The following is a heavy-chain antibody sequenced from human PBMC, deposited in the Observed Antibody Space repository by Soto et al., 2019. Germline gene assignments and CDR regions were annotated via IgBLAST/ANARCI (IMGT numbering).Heavy chain of an antibody. CDR2: ISAYNGNT. CDR3: AREIRKQWQKLIDY. V-gene: IGHV1-18*01. CDR1: GYTFTSYG. J-gene: IGHJ4*02. D-gene: IGHD6-19*01. Sequence: GASVKVSCKASGYTFTSYGISWVRQAPGQGLEWMGWISAYNGNTNYAQKLQGRVTMTTDTSTSTAYMELRSLRSDDTAVYYCAREIRKQWQKLIDYWGQGTLVTVSS.